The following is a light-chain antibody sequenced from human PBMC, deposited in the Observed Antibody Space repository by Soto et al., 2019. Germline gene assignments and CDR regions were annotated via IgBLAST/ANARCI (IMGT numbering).Light chain of an antibody. J-gene: IGLJ3*02. CDR3: SSYTSSSTFNWV. CDR1: SSDVGGYNY. CDR2: DVS. V-gene: IGLV2-14*01. Sequence: QSVLTQPASVSGSPGQSITISCTGTSSDVGGYNYVSWYQQHPGKAPKLMIYDVSTRPSGVSNRFSGSKSGNTASLTISGLQAEDEADYYCSSYTSSSTFNWVFGGGTKLTVL.